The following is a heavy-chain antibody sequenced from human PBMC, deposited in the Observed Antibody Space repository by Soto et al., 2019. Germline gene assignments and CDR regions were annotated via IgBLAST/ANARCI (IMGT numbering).Heavy chain of an antibody. J-gene: IGHJ4*02. D-gene: IGHD3-22*01. Sequence: ASVKVSCKASGYTFTSYYMQWVRQAPGQGLEWVGIINPSGGSTGYAQKFQGRVTMTRDTSKSTVYMELSSLRSEDTAVYYCARTYYYASSGYYFDYWGQGTLVTVSS. V-gene: IGHV1-46*01. CDR2: INPSGGST. CDR1: GYTFTSYY. CDR3: ARTYYYASSGYYFDY.